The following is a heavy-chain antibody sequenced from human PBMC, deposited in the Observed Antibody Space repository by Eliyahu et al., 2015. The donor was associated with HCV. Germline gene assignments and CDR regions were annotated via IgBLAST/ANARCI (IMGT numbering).Heavy chain of an antibody. CDR3: ARVAAAGAYYFDY. J-gene: IGHJ4*02. D-gene: IGHD6-13*01. V-gene: IGHV4-59*01. CDR2: IYYSGST. Sequence: QVQLQESGPGLVKPSETLSLTCTVSGGSISSYYWSWIRQPPGKGLEWIGYIYYSGSTNYNTPLKSRVTISVDTSKNQFSLKLSSVTAADTAVYYCARVAAAGAYYFDYWGQGTLVTVSS. CDR1: GGSISSYY.